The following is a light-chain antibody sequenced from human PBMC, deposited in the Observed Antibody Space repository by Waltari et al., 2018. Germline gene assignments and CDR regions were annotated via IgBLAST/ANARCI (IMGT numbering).Light chain of an antibody. CDR2: DVS. V-gene: IGKV3D-15*01. CDR1: QTVSNK. CDR3: QQEYTAWT. Sequence: EMVMTQSRATISLSPGERATLSCRASQTVSNKLAWYQQKPGQGPRLLIYDVSNRATGIPDRFSGSGSGTEFTLTISSLEPEDVALYFCQQEYTAWTFGQGTQVEAK. J-gene: IGKJ1*01.